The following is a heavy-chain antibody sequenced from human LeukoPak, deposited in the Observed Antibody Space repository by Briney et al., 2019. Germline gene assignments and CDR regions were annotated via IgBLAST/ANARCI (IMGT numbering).Heavy chain of an antibody. D-gene: IGHD6-13*01. Sequence: SETLSLTCTVSGGSISSSSYYWGWIRQPPGKGLEWIGSIYYSGSTYYNPSLKSRVTISVDTSKNQFSLKLSSVTAADTAVYYCARGYSSSWYFDYWGQGTLVTVSS. CDR2: IYYSGST. J-gene: IGHJ4*02. V-gene: IGHV4-39*07. CDR3: ARGYSSSWYFDY. CDR1: GGSISSSSYY.